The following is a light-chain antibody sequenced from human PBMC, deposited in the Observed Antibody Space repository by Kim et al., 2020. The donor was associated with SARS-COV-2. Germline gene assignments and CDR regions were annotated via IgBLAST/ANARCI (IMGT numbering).Light chain of an antibody. J-gene: IGLJ2*01. V-gene: IGLV1-47*01. Sequence: QSVLTQPPSASGTPGQTVTISCSGSRSDIGSNYVYWYQQLPGTAPKLLMYRNNQRPSGVPDRFPGSKSGTSASLAISGLRSEDEADYYCAAWDDSLSGGFGGGTQLTV. CDR1: RSDIGSNY. CDR3: AAWDDSLSGG. CDR2: RNN.